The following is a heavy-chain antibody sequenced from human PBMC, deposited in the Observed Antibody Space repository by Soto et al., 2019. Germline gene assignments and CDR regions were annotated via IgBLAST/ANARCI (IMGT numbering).Heavy chain of an antibody. Sequence: SGPTLVNPTETLTLTCTVSGFSLSNARMGVSWIRQPPGKALEWLAHIFSNDEKSYSTSLKSRLTISKDTSKSQVVLTMTNMDHVDIATYHCERKWIQLWFAGMAAWGQGTTVTVS. V-gene: IGHV2-26*01. D-gene: IGHD5-18*01. CDR2: IFSNDEK. J-gene: IGHJ6*02. CDR1: GFSLSNARMG. CDR3: ERKWIQLWFAGMAA.